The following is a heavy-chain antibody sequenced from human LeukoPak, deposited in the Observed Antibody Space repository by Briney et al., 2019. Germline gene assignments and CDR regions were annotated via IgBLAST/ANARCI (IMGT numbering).Heavy chain of an antibody. CDR1: GYTFTSYG. Sequence: ASVKVSCKASGYTFTSYGISWVRQAPGQGLEWMGWISTYNGNTNYAQKLQGRITMTTDTSTSTAYMELRSLRSDDTAVYYCARAAISKDSSGYFYWGQGTLVTVSS. J-gene: IGHJ4*02. CDR3: ARAAISKDSSGYFY. D-gene: IGHD3-22*01. CDR2: ISTYNGNT. V-gene: IGHV1-18*01.